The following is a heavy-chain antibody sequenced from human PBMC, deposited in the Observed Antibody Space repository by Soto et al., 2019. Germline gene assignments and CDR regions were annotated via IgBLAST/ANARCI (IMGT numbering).Heavy chain of an antibody. D-gene: IGHD3-3*01. V-gene: IGHV4-34*01. CDR3: ASSSGGLFGVVIISYYYGMDV. CDR1: GGSLSGYY. Sequence: PSETLSLTCAVYGGSLSGYYWSWIRQPPGKGLEWIGEINHSGSTNYNPSLKSRVTISIDTSKNQFSLKLSSVTAADTAVYYCASSSGGLFGVVIISYYYGMDVWGQGTTVTVSS. J-gene: IGHJ6*02. CDR2: INHSGST.